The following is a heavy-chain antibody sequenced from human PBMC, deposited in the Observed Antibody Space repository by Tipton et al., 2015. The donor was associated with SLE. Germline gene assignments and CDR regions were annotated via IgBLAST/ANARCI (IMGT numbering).Heavy chain of an antibody. CDR2: IYTSGST. Sequence: TLSLTCTVSGGSISSGSYYWSWIRQPAGKGLEWIGHIYTSGSTKYNPSLKSRVTISVDTSKNQFSLKLSSVTAADTAVYYCGTVTTDYYDYGVDVWGQGTTVTVSS. J-gene: IGHJ6*02. D-gene: IGHD4-17*01. V-gene: IGHV4-61*09. CDR3: GTVTTDYYDYGVDV. CDR1: GGSISSGSYY.